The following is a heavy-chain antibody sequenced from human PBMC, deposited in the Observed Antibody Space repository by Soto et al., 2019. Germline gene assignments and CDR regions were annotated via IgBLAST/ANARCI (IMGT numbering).Heavy chain of an antibody. J-gene: IGHJ4*02. CDR2: IYYSGST. CDR1: GGSISSGDYY. CDR3: ARGITMVRGVIAHFDY. V-gene: IGHV4-30-4*01. D-gene: IGHD3-10*01. Sequence: QVQLQESGPGLVKPSQTLSLTCTVSGGSISSGDYYWSWIRQPPGKGLEWIGYIYYSGSTYYNPSLKSRVTISVDTSKNQFSLKLSSVTAADTAVYYCARGITMVRGVIAHFDYWGQGTLVTVSS.